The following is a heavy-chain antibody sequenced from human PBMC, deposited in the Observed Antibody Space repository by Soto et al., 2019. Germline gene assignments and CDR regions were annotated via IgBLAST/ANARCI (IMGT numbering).Heavy chain of an antibody. Sequence: PSETLSLTCTVSGGSISSNYWSWIRQPPGKGLEWLGYVSHSGSTNYNPSLKSRVTISRDTSKNQLSLKLTSVTAADTAVYYCARDYLRALDYWGHGTLVTVS. CDR3: ARDYLRALDY. J-gene: IGHJ4*01. CDR2: VSHSGST. D-gene: IGHD2-21*01. V-gene: IGHV4-59*01. CDR1: GGSISSNY.